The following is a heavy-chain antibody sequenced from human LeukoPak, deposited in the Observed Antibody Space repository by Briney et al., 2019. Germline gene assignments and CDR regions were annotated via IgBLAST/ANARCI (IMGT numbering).Heavy chain of an antibody. D-gene: IGHD3-22*01. CDR1: EFTFSSYW. J-gene: IGHJ4*02. V-gene: IGHV3-74*01. CDR2: INSDGRTT. CDR3: AREGYYDSSGYSIRFSY. Sequence: GGSLRLSCAAPEFTFSSYWMHWVRQAPGKGLVWVSRINSDGRTTIYADSVKGRFTISRDNAKNTLYLQMNSLRAEDTAVYYCAREGYYDSSGYSIRFSYWGQGTLVTVSS.